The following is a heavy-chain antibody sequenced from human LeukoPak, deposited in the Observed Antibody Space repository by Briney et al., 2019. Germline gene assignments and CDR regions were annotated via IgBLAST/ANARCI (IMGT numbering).Heavy chain of an antibody. CDR3: ARTYSSSSNDAFEI. CDR1: GGSINDRDW. Sequence: SETLSLTCDVSGGSINDRDWWTWVRQPPGKGLEWLGEIQSSGRTNYNPSLKSRVTISVDTSKNQFSLKLNSVTAADTAVYYCARTYSSSSNDAFEIWGQGTMVTVSS. V-gene: IGHV4-4*02. CDR2: IQSSGRT. J-gene: IGHJ3*02. D-gene: IGHD6-6*01.